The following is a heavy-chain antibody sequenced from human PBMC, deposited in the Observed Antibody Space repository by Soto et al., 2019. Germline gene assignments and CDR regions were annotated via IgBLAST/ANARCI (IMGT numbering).Heavy chain of an antibody. CDR3: ARSETAGHRGFDI. V-gene: IGHV1-69*06. Sequence: QVQLVQSGGEMREPGSSVKVSCKASGGTFRSSAINWLRQAPGQGPEWMGGIIPTFGTANYIEKFRGRVTITADTSTSTAYMEVSSLTSEDTAMYFCARSETAGHRGFDIWGQGTMVTVSS. CDR1: GGTFRSSA. D-gene: IGHD6-19*01. CDR2: IIPTFGTA. J-gene: IGHJ3*02.